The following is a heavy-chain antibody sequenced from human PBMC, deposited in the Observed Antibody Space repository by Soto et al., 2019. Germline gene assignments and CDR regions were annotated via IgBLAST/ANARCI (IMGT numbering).Heavy chain of an antibody. D-gene: IGHD3-3*01. Sequence: GGSLRLSCAASGFTFSSYAMSWVRQAPGKGLEWVSAISGSGGSTYYADSVKGRFTISRDNSKNTLYLQMNSLRAEDTAVYYCAKDSEPTYYDFWSGYYPFDYWGQGTLVTVSS. V-gene: IGHV3-23*01. CDR3: AKDSEPTYYDFWSGYYPFDY. CDR2: ISGSGGST. CDR1: GFTFSSYA. J-gene: IGHJ4*02.